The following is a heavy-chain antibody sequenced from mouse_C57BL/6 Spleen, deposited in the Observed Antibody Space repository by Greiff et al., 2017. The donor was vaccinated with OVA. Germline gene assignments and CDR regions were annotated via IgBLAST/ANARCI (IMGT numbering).Heavy chain of an antibody. CDR3: AAYDYGESYAMDY. V-gene: IGHV1-55*01. CDR2: IYTGSGST. Sequence: QVQLQQSGAELVKPGASVKMSCKASGYTFTSYWITWVKQRPGQGLEWIGDIYTGSGSTNYNEKFKSKATLTVDTSSSTAYIQLSSLASEDSSVYYCAAYDYGESYAMDYWGQGTSVTVSS. CDR1: GYTFTSYW. D-gene: IGHD2-4*01. J-gene: IGHJ4*01.